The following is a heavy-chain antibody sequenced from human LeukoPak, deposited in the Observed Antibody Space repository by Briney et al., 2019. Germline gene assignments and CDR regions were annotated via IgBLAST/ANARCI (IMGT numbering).Heavy chain of an antibody. Sequence: SETLSLTCGVSGYSFSSGHYWGWIRQPPGKELEWIGSIYHSGTTYYNPSLKSRVTISVDTSKNQFSLKLSSVTAADTAVYYCARGRGSGSYPHDYWGQGTLVTVSS. CDR1: GYSFSSGHY. J-gene: IGHJ4*02. CDR3: ARGRGSGSYPHDY. V-gene: IGHV4-38-2*01. D-gene: IGHD3-10*01. CDR2: IYHSGTT.